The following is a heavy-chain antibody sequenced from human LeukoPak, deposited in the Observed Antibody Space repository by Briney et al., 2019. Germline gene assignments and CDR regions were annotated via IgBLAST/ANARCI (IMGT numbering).Heavy chain of an antibody. CDR2: ITQGGSDK. CDR1: GFTLSNRW. D-gene: IGHD1-26*01. Sequence: PGGSLRLSCEASGFTLSNRWVTWVRQAPGKGLEWVATITQGGSDKFYVDSVKGRFTISGDNAKNSLYLQMNSLRAEDTAVYYCARDPFELWGQGTLVTVSS. V-gene: IGHV3-7*01. CDR3: ARDPFEL. J-gene: IGHJ4*02.